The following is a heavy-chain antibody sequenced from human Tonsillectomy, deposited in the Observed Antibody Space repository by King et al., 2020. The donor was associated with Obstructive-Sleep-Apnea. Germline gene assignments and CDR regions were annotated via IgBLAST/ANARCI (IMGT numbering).Heavy chain of an antibody. Sequence: QLRESGPGLVKPSETLSLTCSVSGYSITSDYYWGWIRQPPGTGLEWIGSFYHSGITNYNPSLKSRVSISLDTSTNQFSLRLSSVTAADTAVYYCATFRYRGYASWDYWGQGILVTVSS. V-gene: IGHV4-38-2*01. J-gene: IGHJ4*02. CDR3: ATFRYRGYASWDY. CDR2: FYHSGIT. CDR1: GYSITSDYY. D-gene: IGHD5-12*01.